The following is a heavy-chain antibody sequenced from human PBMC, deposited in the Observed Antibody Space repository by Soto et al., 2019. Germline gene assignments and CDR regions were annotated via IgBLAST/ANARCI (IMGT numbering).Heavy chain of an antibody. J-gene: IGHJ4*02. CDR2: INHSGST. V-gene: IGHV4-34*01. CDR1: GGSFSGYY. D-gene: IGHD3-10*01. CDR3: ARGGFTMVRGANDY. Sequence: QVQLQQWGAGLLKPSETLSLTCAVYGGSFSGYYWSWIRQPPGKGLEWIGEINHSGSTNYNPSLKSRVTISVDTSKNQCSLKLSSVTAADTAVYYCARGGFTMVRGANDYWGQGTLVTVSS.